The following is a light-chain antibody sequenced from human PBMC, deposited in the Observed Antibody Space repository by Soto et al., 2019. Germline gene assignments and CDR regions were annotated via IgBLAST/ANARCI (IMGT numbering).Light chain of an antibody. CDR3: QQTYTAPYT. CDR2: AAS. V-gene: IGKV1-39*01. J-gene: IGKJ2*01. CDR1: QNIRSY. Sequence: DIQMTQSPSSLSASVGDRVTITCRASQNIRSYLNWYQLKSGKAPKLLIYAASSFQSGVPSRFSGSGSGTDFTLVISGLQPEDFATYYCQQTYTAPYTFGQGTQLETK.